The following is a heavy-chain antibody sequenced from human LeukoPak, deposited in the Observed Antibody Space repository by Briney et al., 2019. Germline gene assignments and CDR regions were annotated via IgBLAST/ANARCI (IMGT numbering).Heavy chain of an antibody. J-gene: IGHJ3*02. D-gene: IGHD3-22*01. CDR3: ATVQYYDSSGYHPDAFDI. CDR1: GYTLTELS. CDR2: FDPEDGET. Sequence: GASVKVSCKVSGYTLTELSMHWVRQAPGKGLEWMGGFDPEDGETIYAQKFQGRVTMAEDTSTDTAYMELSSLRSEDTAVYYCATVQYYDSSGYHPDAFDIWGQGTMVTVSS. V-gene: IGHV1-24*01.